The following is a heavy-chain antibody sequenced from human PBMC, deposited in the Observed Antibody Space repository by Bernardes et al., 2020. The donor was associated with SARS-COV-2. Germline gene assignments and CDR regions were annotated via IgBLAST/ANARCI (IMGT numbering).Heavy chain of an antibody. CDR3: ARSPGYSSSWYASGNWFDP. J-gene: IGHJ5*02. CDR1: GGSISSSSYY. CDR2: IYYSGST. D-gene: IGHD6-13*01. V-gene: IGHV4-39*01. Sequence: SETLSLTCTVSGGSISSSSYYWGWIRQPPGKGLEWIGSIYYSGSTYYNPSLKSRVTISVDTSKNRFSLRLSSVTAADTAVYYCARSPGYSSSWYASGNWFDPWGQGTLVTVSS.